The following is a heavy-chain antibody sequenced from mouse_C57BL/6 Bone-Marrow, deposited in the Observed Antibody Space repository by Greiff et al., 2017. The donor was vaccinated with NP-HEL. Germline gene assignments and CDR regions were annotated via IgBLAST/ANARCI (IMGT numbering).Heavy chain of an antibody. J-gene: IGHJ3*01. D-gene: IGHD3-2*02. V-gene: IGHV1-81*01. CDR2: IYPRSGNT. CDR3: ARELRLRGWFAY. Sequence: VQLQESGAELARPGASVKLSCKASGYTFTSYGISWVKQRTGQGLEWIGEIYPRSGNTYYNEKFKGKATLTADKSYSTAYMELRSLTSEDSAVYFCARELRLRGWFAYWGQGTLVTVSA. CDR1: GYTFTSYG.